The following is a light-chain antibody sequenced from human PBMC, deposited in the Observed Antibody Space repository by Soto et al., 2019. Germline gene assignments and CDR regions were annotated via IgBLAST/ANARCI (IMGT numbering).Light chain of an antibody. CDR1: QGIRSD. CDR3: LQDYNYPRT. J-gene: IGKJ1*01. CDR2: GAS. Sequence: AIPLTQSPSSLSVSVGDRVTISCRASQGIRSDLRWYQQKPGQAPNLLIYGASNLQSGVPSRFSGSGSGTDFTLTISSLQPEDFATYYCLQDYNYPRTFGQGTKVDIK. V-gene: IGKV1-6*01.